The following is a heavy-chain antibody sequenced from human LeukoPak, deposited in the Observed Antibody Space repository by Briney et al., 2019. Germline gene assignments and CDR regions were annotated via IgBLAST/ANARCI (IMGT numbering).Heavy chain of an antibody. D-gene: IGHD3-16*01. CDR3: ARGWGYFDY. CDR2: IHYNGST. Sequence: SETLSLTCTVSGGSISIYYWTWIRQPPGKGLEWIGHIHYNGSTDYDPSLKSRVTISVDTSKNQFSLKLSSVTAADTAMYYCARGWGYFDYWGQGTLVTVSS. J-gene: IGHJ4*02. CDR1: GGSISIYY. V-gene: IGHV4-59*01.